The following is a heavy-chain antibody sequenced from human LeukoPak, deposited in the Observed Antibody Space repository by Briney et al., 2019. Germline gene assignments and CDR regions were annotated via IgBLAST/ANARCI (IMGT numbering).Heavy chain of an antibody. CDR3: ARKIDYSTSGDYYYMDV. CDR2: ISSGSSYI. D-gene: IGHD4-11*01. V-gene: IGHV3-21*01. Sequence: TGGSLRLSCAASGFTFSSYSMNWVRQAPGKGLEWVSSISSGSSYIYYADSVKGRFTISRDNAKNSLYLQMNSLRAEDTAVYYCARKIDYSTSGDYYYMDVWGKGTTVTVSS. CDR1: GFTFSSYS. J-gene: IGHJ6*03.